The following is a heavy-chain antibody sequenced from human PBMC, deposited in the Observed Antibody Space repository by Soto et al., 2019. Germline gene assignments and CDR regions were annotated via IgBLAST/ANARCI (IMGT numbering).Heavy chain of an antibody. CDR1: GGSISSSSYY. V-gene: IGHV4-39*01. Sequence: SETLSLTCTVSGGSISSSSYYWGWIRQPPGKGLEWIGSIYYSGSTHYNPSLKSRVTISVDTSKNQFSLKLSSVTAADTAVYYCARARFGDYGDSNWFDPWGQGTLVTVSS. D-gene: IGHD4-17*01. CDR3: ARARFGDYGDSNWFDP. J-gene: IGHJ5*02. CDR2: IYYSGST.